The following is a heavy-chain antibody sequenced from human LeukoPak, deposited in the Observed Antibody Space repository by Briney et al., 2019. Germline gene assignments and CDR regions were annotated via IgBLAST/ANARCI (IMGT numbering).Heavy chain of an antibody. D-gene: IGHD3-16*01. CDR1: GGSISSGSYY. J-gene: IGHJ4*02. CDR3: ARGGLQRGGGDFDY. V-gene: IGHV4-61*02. Sequence: SETLSLTCIVSGGSISSGSYYWSWIRQPAGKGLEWIGRIYTSGSANYNPSLKSRVTISVDTSKNQFSLKLSSVTAADAAVYYCARGGLQRGGGDFDYWGKGTLVTVSS. CDR2: IYTSGSA.